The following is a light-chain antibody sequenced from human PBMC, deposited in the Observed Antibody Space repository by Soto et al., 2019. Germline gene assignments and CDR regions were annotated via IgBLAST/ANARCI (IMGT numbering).Light chain of an antibody. Sequence: DIQMTQSPSSLSASVGGRLTISCRASQSISSYLHWYQQKPGEAPKIMIYAASNLQTGVPSRFSASGSGTDFTLTLNSLQTEDFATYYCQQGYSTPWTFGQGTKVDIK. V-gene: IGKV1-39*01. J-gene: IGKJ1*01. CDR2: AAS. CDR3: QQGYSTPWT. CDR1: QSISSY.